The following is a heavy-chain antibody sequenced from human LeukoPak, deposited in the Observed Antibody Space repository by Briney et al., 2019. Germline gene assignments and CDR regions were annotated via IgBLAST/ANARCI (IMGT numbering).Heavy chain of an antibody. CDR3: TKAPDDCGGKPLLY. D-gene: IGHD4-23*01. J-gene: IGHJ4*02. CDR1: GFTVSSYA. V-gene: IGHV3-23*01. Sequence: PAGGSLRLSCAASGFTVSSYAMSWVRQAPGKWLEWVSSISVNGGSTYYADSVNGRFTISRDNSKNSLYLQMDSLRVKNKAVYFCTKAPDDCGGKPLLYWGQGALVTVSS. CDR2: ISVNGGST.